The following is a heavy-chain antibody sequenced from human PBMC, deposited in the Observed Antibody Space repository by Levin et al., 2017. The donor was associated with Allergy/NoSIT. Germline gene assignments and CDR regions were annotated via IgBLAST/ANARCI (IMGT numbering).Heavy chain of an antibody. D-gene: IGHD1-26*01. CDR2: IYPGDSDT. V-gene: IGHV5-51*01. Sequence: GESLKISCKGSGYSFTSYWIGWVRQMPGKGLEWMGIIYPGDSDTRYSPSFQGQVTISADKSISTAYLQWSSLKASDTAMYYCARQIMGALVNNWYFDLWGRGTLVTVSS. CDR1: GYSFTSYW. J-gene: IGHJ2*01. CDR3: ARQIMGALVNNWYFDL.